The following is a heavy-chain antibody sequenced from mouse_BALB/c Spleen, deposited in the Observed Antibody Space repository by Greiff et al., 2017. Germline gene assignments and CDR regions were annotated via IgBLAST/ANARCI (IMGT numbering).Heavy chain of an antibody. CDR3: ARGDYFDY. CDR2: ISTYYGNT. CDR1: GYTFTDYA. Sequence: VKVVESGPELVRPGVSVKISCKGSGYTFTDYAMHWVKQSHAKSLEWIGVISTYYGNTNYNQKFKGKATMTVDKSSSTAYMELARLTSEDSAIYYCARGDYFDYWGQGTTLTVSS. V-gene: IGHV1-67*01. J-gene: IGHJ2*01.